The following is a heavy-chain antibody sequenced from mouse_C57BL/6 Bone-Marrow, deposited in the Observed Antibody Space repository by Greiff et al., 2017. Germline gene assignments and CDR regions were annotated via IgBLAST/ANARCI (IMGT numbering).Heavy chain of an antibody. V-gene: IGHV1-66*01. D-gene: IGHD2-12*01. CDR1: GYSFTSYY. Sequence: QVQLQQSGPELVKPGASVKISCKASGYSFTSYYIHWVKQRPGQGLEWIGWIYTGSGNTKYNEKFKGKATLTADTSSSTAYMQLSCLTSEDSAVYYCARELQYYFDYWGQGTTLTVSS. CDR3: ARELQYYFDY. CDR2: IYTGSGNT. J-gene: IGHJ2*01.